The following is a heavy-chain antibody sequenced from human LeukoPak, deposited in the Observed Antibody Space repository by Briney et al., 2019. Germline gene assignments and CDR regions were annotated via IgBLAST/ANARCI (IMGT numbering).Heavy chain of an antibody. CDR2: IKQDGSEK. CDR3: ARDHSHYDFWSGYYRGTVDY. D-gene: IGHD3-3*01. J-gene: IGHJ4*02. V-gene: IGHV3-7*01. Sequence: GGSLRLSCAASGFTFSSYWMSWVRQAPGKGLEWVANIKQDGSEKYYVDSVKGRFTISRDNAKNSLYLQMNSLRAEDTAVYYCARDHSHYDFWSGYYRGTVDYWGQGTLVTVSS. CDR1: GFTFSSYW.